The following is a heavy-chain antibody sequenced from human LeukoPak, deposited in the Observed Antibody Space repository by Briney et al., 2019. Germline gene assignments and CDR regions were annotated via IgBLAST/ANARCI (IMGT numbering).Heavy chain of an antibody. CDR1: GFTFSSYA. CDR3: AKAEGYCSSTSCSYFDY. V-gene: IGHV3-23*01. CDR2: ISGSGGST. J-gene: IGHJ4*02. D-gene: IGHD2-2*01. Sequence: GGSLRLSCAASGFTFSSYAMSWVRQAPGKGLEWVSAISGSGGSTYYADSVKGRFTISRDNSKNTLYPQMNSLRAEDTAVYYCAKAEGYCSSTSCSYFDYWGQGTLVTVSS.